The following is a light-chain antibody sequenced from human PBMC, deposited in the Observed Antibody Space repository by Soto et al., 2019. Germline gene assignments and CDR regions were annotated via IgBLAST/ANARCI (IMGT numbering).Light chain of an antibody. J-gene: IGLJ3*02. V-gene: IGLV1-44*01. CDR2: SDN. CDR1: NSNIGRNT. Sequence: QSALTLPPSASGTPGQRVTISCSGSNSNIGRNTVNWYQRFPGAAPNLLIHSDNERPSGVPDRFSGSRSGTSASLAISGLQSEDEADYYCAAWDESPNVPVFGGGTKVTVL. CDR3: AAWDESPNVPV.